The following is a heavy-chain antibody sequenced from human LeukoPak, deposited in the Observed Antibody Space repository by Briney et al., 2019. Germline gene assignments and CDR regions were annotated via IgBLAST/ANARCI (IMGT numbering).Heavy chain of an antibody. CDR3: ARGVTVTTDF. Sequence: GESLRLSCSVSGFTFSSYAVSWVRQAPGKGLEWVSGLSSSGGSTFYADSVKGRFTISRDNSKNTVYLQMNSLRGEDTAIYYCARGVTVTTDFWGQGTLVTVSS. CDR1: GFTFSSYA. V-gene: IGHV3-23*01. CDR2: LSSSGGST. J-gene: IGHJ4*02. D-gene: IGHD4-17*01.